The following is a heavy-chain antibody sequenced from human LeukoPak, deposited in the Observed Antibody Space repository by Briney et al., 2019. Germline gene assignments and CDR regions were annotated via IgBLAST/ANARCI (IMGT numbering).Heavy chain of an antibody. J-gene: IGHJ6*03. CDR3: ARGGEDGYNFYYYYYYMDV. Sequence: SVNLSCKASGGTFSSYAISWVRQAPGQGLEWMGGIIPIFGTANYAQKFQGRVTITADKSTSTGYMELGSLRSEDTAVYYCARGGEDGYNFYYYYYYMDVWGKGTTVTVSS. CDR1: GGTFSSYA. CDR2: IIPIFGTA. D-gene: IGHD5-24*01. V-gene: IGHV1-69*06.